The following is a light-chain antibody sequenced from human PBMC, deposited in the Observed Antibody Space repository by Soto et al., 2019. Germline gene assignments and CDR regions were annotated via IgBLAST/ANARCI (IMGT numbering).Light chain of an antibody. J-gene: IGLJ1*01. V-gene: IGLV2-8*01. CDR1: SSDVGGYNY. Sequence: QSVLTQPPSASGSPGQSVTISCTGTSSDVGGYNYVSWYQQHPGKAPKLMIYEVSKRPSGVPDRFSGPKSGNTASLTVSGLQAEDEADYYCSSYAGSFYVFGTGTKLTVL. CDR3: SSYAGSFYV. CDR2: EVS.